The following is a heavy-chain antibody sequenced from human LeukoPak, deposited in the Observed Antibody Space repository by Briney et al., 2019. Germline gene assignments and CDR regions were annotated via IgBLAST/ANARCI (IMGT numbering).Heavy chain of an antibody. J-gene: IGHJ4*02. D-gene: IGHD2-2*01. CDR2: IKQDGSEK. CDR3: ARLDGDIVVVPAALDY. Sequence: PGGSLRLSCAASGFTFRNYGMRWVRQAPGKGLEWVANIKQDGSEKYYVDSVKGRFTISRDNAKNSLYLQMNSLRAEDTAVYYCARLDGDIVVVPAALDYWGQGTLVTVSS. CDR1: GFTFRNYG. V-gene: IGHV3-7*01.